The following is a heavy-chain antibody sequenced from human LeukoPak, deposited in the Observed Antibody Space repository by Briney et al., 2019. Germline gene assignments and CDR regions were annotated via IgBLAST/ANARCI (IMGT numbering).Heavy chain of an antibody. CDR2: IKQDGSEK. CDR3: ARTSSWYLTRPSYFDY. CDR1: GFTFSSYW. Sequence: GGSLRLSCAASGFTFSSYWMSWVRQAPGKGLEWVANIKQDGSEKYYVDSVKGRFTLSRDNAKNSLYLQMNSLRAEDTAVYYCARTSSWYLTRPSYFDYWGQGTLVTVSS. J-gene: IGHJ4*02. V-gene: IGHV3-7*01. D-gene: IGHD6-13*01.